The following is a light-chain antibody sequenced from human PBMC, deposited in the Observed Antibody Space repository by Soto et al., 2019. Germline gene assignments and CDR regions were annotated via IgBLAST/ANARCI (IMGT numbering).Light chain of an antibody. V-gene: IGLV4-69*01. CDR2: VNSDGSH. CDR3: QTWGTGIQV. Sequence: QLVLTQSPSASASLGASVKLTCTLSSGHTNYAIAWHQQQPEKGPRYLMKVNSDGSHNKGDGIPDRFSGSSSGAERYLTISSLQSEDEADYYCQTWGTGIQVFGGGTQLTVL. CDR1: SGHTNYA. J-gene: IGLJ2*01.